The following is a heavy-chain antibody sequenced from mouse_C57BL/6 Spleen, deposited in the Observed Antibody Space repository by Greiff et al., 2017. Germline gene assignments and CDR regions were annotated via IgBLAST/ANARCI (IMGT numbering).Heavy chain of an antibody. CDR3: ASRPFAY. CDR2: IDPSDSYT. CDR1: GYTFTSYW. V-gene: IGHV1-50*01. Sequence: QVQLQQPGAELVKPGASVKLSCKASGYTFTSYWMQWVKQRPGQGLEWIGEIDPSDSYTNYNQKFKGKATLTVDTSSSTAYMQLSSLTSEDSAVYYCASRPFAYWGQGTLVTVSA. J-gene: IGHJ3*01.